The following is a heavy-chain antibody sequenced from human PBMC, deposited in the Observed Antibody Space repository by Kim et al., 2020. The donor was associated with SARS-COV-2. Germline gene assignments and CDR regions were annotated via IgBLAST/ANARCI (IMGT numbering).Heavy chain of an antibody. D-gene: IGHD2-2*01. CDR3: ARDIVVVPAAMPRDFYY. V-gene: IGHV3-30*04. J-gene: IGHJ6*01. Sequence: GGSLRLSCAASGFTFSSYAMHWVRQAPGKGLEWVAVISYDGSNKYYADSVKGRFTISRDNSKNTLYLQMNSLRAEDTAVYYCARDIVVVPAAMPRDFYY. CDR1: GFTFSSYA. CDR2: ISYDGSNK.